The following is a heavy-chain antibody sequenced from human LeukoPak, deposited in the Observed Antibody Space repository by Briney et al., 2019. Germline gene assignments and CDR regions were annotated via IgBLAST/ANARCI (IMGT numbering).Heavy chain of an antibody. CDR1: GYTFTSYG. D-gene: IGHD1-14*01. CDR2: ISAYSGNT. CDR3: ARETNLLDAFDM. J-gene: IGHJ3*02. V-gene: IGHV1-18*01. Sequence: ASVKVSCKASGYTFTSYGISWVRQAPGQGLEWMGWISAYSGNTNYAQKLQGRVTMTTDTSTSTAYMELRSLRSDDTAVYYCARETNLLDAFDMWGQGTMVTVSS.